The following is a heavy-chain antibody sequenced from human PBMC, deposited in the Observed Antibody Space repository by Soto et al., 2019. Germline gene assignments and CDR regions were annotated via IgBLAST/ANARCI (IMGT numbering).Heavy chain of an antibody. CDR3: ARDNYSSGWYPPQGAFDI. V-gene: IGHV1-18*01. J-gene: IGHJ3*02. D-gene: IGHD6-19*01. Sequence: AALKVSCNSSGSTFTSYGIIGVRHTPGQGLEWMGWISAYNGNTNYAQKLQGRVTMTTDTSTSTAYMELRSLRSDDTAVYYCARDNYSSGWYPPQGAFDIWGQGTMVTVSS. CDR2: ISAYNGNT. CDR1: GSTFTSYG.